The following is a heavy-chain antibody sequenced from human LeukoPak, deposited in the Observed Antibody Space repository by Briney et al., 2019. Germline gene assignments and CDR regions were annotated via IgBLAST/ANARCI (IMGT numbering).Heavy chain of an antibody. Sequence: GGSLRLSCAASGFTFSSYSMNWVRQAPGKGLEWVSSISSSSSYIYYADSVKGRFTIYRDNAKNSLYLQMNSLRAEDTAVYYCARAKNYYDSSGYYFYWGQGTLVTVSS. D-gene: IGHD3-22*01. V-gene: IGHV3-21*01. CDR1: GFTFSSYS. J-gene: IGHJ4*02. CDR2: ISSSSSYI. CDR3: ARAKNYYDSSGYYFY.